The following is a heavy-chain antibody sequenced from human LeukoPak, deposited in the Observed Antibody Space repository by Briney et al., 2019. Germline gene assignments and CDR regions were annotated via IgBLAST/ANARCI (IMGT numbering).Heavy chain of an antibody. V-gene: IGHV3-21*01. CDR1: GFTFSSYS. CDR2: ISSSSSYI. J-gene: IGHJ4*02. D-gene: IGHD3-22*01. Sequence: GGSLRLSCAASGFTFSSYSMNWVRQAPGKGLEWVSSISSSSSYIYYADPVKGRFTISRDNAKNSPYLQMNSLRAEDTAVYYCARDDSRVVVIPFDYWGQGTLVTVSS. CDR3: ARDDSRVVVIPFDY.